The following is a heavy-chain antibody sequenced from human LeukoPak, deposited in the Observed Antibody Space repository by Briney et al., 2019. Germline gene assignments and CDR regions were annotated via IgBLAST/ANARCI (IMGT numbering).Heavy chain of an antibody. Sequence: KSSETLSLTCAVYGGSFSGYYWSWIRRPPGKGLEWIGEINHSGSTNYNPSLKSRVTISVDTSKNQFSLKLSSVTAADTAVYYCARGFGAYYDFWSGYTYWGQGTLVTVSS. J-gene: IGHJ4*02. CDR2: INHSGST. CDR1: GGSFSGYY. D-gene: IGHD3-3*01. V-gene: IGHV4-34*01. CDR3: ARGFGAYYDFWSGYTY.